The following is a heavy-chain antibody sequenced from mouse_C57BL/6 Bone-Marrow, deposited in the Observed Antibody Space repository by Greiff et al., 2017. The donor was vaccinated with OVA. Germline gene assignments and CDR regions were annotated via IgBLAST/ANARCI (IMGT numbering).Heavy chain of an antibody. J-gene: IGHJ2*01. CDR1: GYTFTSYW. Sequence: QVQLQQPGAELVKPGASVKLSCKASGYTFTSYWIQWVKQRPGQGLEWIGEIDPSDSYTNYNQKFKGKATLTVDTSSSTAYMQLSSLTSEDSAVYYCARYYYSYYFDYWGQGTTLTVSS. D-gene: IGHD1-1*01. V-gene: IGHV1-50*01. CDR2: IDPSDSYT. CDR3: ARYYYSYYFDY.